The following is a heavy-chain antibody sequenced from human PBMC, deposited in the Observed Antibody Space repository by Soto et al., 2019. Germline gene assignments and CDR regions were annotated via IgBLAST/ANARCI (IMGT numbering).Heavy chain of an antibody. CDR2: IYYNGDT. J-gene: IGHJ3*01. D-gene: IGHD1-20*01. V-gene: IGHV4-39*01. Sequence: QLQLQESGPGLVKPAETLSLKCAVSGGSVSSGNYFWGWIRQPPVKGLEWIVNIYYNGDTYYSPSLKIRVTMSVDTAQNQFSLRLTSVTAADTAVYYCARRLIDTWNQGHAFDFWGQGTLVTVSS. CDR1: GGSVSSGNYF. CDR3: ARRLIDTWNQGHAFDF.